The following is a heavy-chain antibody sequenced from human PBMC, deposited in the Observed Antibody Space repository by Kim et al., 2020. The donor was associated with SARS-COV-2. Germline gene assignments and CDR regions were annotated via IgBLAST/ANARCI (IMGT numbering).Heavy chain of an antibody. Sequence: SETLSLTCTVSGGSISSSSYYWGWIRQPPGKGLEWIGSIYYSGSTYYNPSLKSRVTISVDTSKNQFSLKLSSVTAADTAVYYCARGSDIVVVPAATITTLIFPHWGQGTLVTVSS. CDR2: IYYSGST. CDR3: ARGSDIVVVPAATITTLIFPH. V-gene: IGHV4-39*07. D-gene: IGHD2-2*01. CDR1: GGSISSSSYY. J-gene: IGHJ4*02.